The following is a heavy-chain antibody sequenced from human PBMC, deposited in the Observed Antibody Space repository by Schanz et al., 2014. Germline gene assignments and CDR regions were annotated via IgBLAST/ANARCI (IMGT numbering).Heavy chain of an antibody. V-gene: IGHV1-8*01. Sequence: QVQLVQSGPEVKKPGSSVKVSCQAFGDTFSKYNIMWVRQVPGQGLEWLGWMNPNSGNPGFAQKFRGRVTMTRNTSMSTAYIELHILTSEDTAVYYCARGRTFDYWGQGTLVNGSS. CDR2: MNPNSGNP. J-gene: IGHJ4*02. CDR3: ARGRTFDY. CDR1: GDTFSKYN.